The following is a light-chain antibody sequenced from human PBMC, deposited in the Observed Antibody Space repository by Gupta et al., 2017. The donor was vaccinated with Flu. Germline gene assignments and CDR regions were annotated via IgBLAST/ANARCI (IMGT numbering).Light chain of an antibody. V-gene: IGKV2-28*01. J-gene: IGKJ4*01. CDR3: IQSLETPRP. Sequence: DIVMTQSPLSLAVTAGEPASISCGSSQSLLNGDGYHYLDWYQQKPGQAPQVLIYFVSNRACGVPCRFSGSGSGTDFTLRIIRGEAEDVVVYYCIQSLETPRPFGCGTRVDIK. CDR2: FVS. CDR1: QSLLNGDGYHY.